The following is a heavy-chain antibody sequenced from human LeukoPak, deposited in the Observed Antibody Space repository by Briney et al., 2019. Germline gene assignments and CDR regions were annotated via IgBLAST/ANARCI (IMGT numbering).Heavy chain of an antibody. D-gene: IGHD3-22*01. Sequence: ASVKVSCKASGGTFSSYAISWVRQAPGQGLEWMGIINPSGGITSYAQKVQGRVTMTRDMATSTVYMELSSLRSEDTAVYYCARDYYDSSGMGDAFDIWGQGTMVTVSS. J-gene: IGHJ3*02. CDR1: GGTFSSYA. CDR3: ARDYYDSSGMGDAFDI. CDR2: INPSGGIT. V-gene: IGHV1-46*01.